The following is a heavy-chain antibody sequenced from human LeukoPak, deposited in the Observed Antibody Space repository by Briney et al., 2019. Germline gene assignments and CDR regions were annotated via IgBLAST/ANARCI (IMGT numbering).Heavy chain of an antibody. CDR1: GGSIGSGSYY. J-gene: IGHJ6*03. CDR2: IYTSGGT. CDR3: VRVEEGYGSGRRENYYYYYMDV. Sequence: SQTLSLTCSVSGGSIGSGSYYWSWIRQPAGKGLEWIGRIYTSGGTNYNPSLKSRVTISVDTSKNQFSLKLTSVTAADTAVYYCVRVEEGYGSGRRENYYYYYMDVWGKGTTVTISS. V-gene: IGHV4-61*02. D-gene: IGHD3-10*01.